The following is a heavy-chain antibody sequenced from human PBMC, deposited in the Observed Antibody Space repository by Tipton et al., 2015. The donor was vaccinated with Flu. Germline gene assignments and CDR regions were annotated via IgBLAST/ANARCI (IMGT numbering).Heavy chain of an antibody. Sequence: TLSLTCTVSGGSISSSSYYWGWIRQPPGKGLEWIGSIYYSGSTYYNPSLKSRVTISVDTSKNQFSLKQSSVTAADTAVYYCARDPSLYYYGSGSHWFDPWGQGTLVTVSS. J-gene: IGHJ5*02. CDR2: IYYSGST. V-gene: IGHV4-39*07. D-gene: IGHD3-10*01. CDR1: GGSISSSSYY. CDR3: ARDPSLYYYGSGSHWFDP.